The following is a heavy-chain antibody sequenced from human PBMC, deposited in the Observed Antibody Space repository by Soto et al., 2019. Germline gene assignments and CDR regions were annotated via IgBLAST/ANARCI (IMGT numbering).Heavy chain of an antibody. V-gene: IGHV1-69*06. CDR1: GGTFSSYA. CDR3: ARVPRLASSWFDP. J-gene: IGHJ5*02. CDR2: IIPIFGTA. D-gene: IGHD3-16*01. Sequence: SVKVSCKASGGTFSSYAISLVRQAPGQGLEWMGGIIPIFGTANYAQKFQGRVTITADKSTSTAYMELSSLRSEDTAVHYCARVPRLASSWFDPWDQGTLVTVSS.